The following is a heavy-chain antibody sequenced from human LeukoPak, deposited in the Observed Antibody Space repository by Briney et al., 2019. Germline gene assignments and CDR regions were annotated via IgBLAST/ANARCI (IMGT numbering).Heavy chain of an antibody. CDR1: GGSITSSSYY. J-gene: IGHJ5*02. D-gene: IGHD3-10*01. Sequence: SETLSLTCTVSGGSITSSSYYWGWIRQPPGNGLEWIGSIYYSGSTYYNPSLKSRVTISVDTSKNQFSLKLSSVTAADTAVYYCARDFLLWFGELLSVWFDPWGQGTLVTVSS. V-gene: IGHV4-39*02. CDR2: IYYSGST. CDR3: ARDFLLWFGELLSVWFDP.